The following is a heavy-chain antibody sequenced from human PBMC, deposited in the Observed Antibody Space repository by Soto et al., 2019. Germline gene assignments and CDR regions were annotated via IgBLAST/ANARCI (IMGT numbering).Heavy chain of an antibody. D-gene: IGHD3-9*01. CDR3: ARSNILTSYYRGTGGFDP. J-gene: IGHJ5*02. Sequence: SETLSLTCAVSGGSISSSNWWSWVRQPPGKGLEWIVEIYKSRTTNYNPSLKSRVTISVDKSKNQFSLKLSSVTAADTAVYYCARSNILTSYYRGTGGFDPWGQGTLVTVS. CDR2: IYKSRTT. CDR1: GGSISSSNW. V-gene: IGHV4-4*02.